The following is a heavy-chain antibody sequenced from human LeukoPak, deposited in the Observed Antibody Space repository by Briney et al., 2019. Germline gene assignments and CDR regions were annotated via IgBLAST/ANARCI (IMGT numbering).Heavy chain of an antibody. D-gene: IGHD3-22*01. V-gene: IGHV3-74*01. CDR2: INSDGSRT. CDR1: GFTFSNYW. J-gene: IGHJ3*02. Sequence: GGSLRLSCAASGFTFSNYWIHWVRQAPGKGLVWVSRINSDGSRTSYADSVKGRFTTSRDNSKNTLYLQMNSLRAEDTAVYYCARGRYYYDSSGYRTDAFDIWGQGTMVTVSS. CDR3: ARGRYYYDSSGYRTDAFDI.